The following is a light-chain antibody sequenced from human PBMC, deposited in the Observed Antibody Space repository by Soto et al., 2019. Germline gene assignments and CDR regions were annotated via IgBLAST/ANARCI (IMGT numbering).Light chain of an antibody. CDR1: QGIAFY. CDR2: AAS. Sequence: DVQMPQSPSSLSASVGDTVTITCRASQGIAFYLAWFQQRPGKAPNLLISAASNLQSGVPSRFSGSGSGTDFTLTISSLQPEDVATYYCQNYDTAPFTFGPG. CDR3: QNYDTAPFT. V-gene: IGKV1-27*01. J-gene: IGKJ3*01.